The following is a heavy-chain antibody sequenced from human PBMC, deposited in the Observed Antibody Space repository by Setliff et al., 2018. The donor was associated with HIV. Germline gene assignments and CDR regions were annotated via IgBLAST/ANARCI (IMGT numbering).Heavy chain of an antibody. CDR1: GFTFSSYA. CDR3: ARDRESSSSWYQIYFDYYMDV. D-gene: IGHD6-13*01. CDR2: ISTSAGST. V-gene: IGHV3-23*01. J-gene: IGHJ6*03. Sequence: GGSLRLSCAASGFTFSSYAMTWVRRTPGQGLEWVSTISTSAGSTYYADSVKGRFTVSRDYSKNTLYLQMNSLRAEDTAVYYCARDRESSSSWYQIYFDYYMDVWGKGTTVTVSS.